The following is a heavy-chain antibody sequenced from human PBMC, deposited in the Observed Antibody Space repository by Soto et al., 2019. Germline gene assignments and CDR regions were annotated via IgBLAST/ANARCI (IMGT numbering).Heavy chain of an antibody. V-gene: IGHV4-34*01. Sequence: SETLSLTCAVYGASLSDNYCNWLRQPPGKGLEWIGEINHSGNTNYNPSLRSRVTISIDTSKNQLSLNLRSVSAADTAVYYCARGRGEVDDGGHGSPVTVSS. CDR1: GASLSDNY. J-gene: IGHJ4*01. CDR2: INHSGNT. CDR3: ARGRGEVDD. D-gene: IGHD2-21*01.